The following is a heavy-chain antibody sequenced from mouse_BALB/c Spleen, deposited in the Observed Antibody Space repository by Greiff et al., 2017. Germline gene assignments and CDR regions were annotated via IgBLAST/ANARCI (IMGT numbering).Heavy chain of an antibody. CDR3: ARITTATLYYYAMDY. D-gene: IGHD1-2*01. J-gene: IGHJ4*01. V-gene: IGHV2-9*02. Sequence: VQGVESGPGLVAPSQSLSITCTVSGFSLTSYGVHWVRQPPGKGLEWLGVIWAGGSTNYNSALMSRLSISKDNSKSQVFLKMNSLQTDDTAMYYCARITTATLYYYAMDYWGQGTSVTVSS. CDR2: IWAGGST. CDR1: GFSLTSYG.